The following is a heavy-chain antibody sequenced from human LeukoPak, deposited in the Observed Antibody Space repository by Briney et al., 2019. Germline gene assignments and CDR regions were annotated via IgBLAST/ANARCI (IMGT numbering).Heavy chain of an antibody. D-gene: IGHD6-19*01. J-gene: IGHJ4*02. CDR1: GFTFSSYA. CDR3: ARGRPEQWLVPDY. V-gene: IGHV3-30-3*01. CDR2: ISYDGSNK. Sequence: SLRLSCAASGFTFSSYAMHWVRQAPGKGLEWVAVISYDGSNKYYADSVRGRFTISRDNSKNTLYLQMNSLRAEDTAVYYCARGRPEQWLVPDYWGQGTLVTVSS.